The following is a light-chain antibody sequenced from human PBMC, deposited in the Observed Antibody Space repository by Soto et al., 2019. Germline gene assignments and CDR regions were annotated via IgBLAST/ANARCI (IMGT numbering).Light chain of an antibody. Sequence: DIQMTQSPSSVSASVGDRVTITCRASQDISNRLAWYQRKPGKAPNLLIYKASSLKSGVPSRFSGSGSGTEFTLTISSLQPDDFATYYCQQYDTYWTFGQGTKVDI. V-gene: IGKV1-5*03. CDR2: KAS. CDR1: QDISNR. J-gene: IGKJ1*01. CDR3: QQYDTYWT.